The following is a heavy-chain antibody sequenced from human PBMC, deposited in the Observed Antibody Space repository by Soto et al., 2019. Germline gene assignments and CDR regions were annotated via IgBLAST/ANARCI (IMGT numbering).Heavy chain of an antibody. CDR3: VRVAGSGGFYDY. Sequence: EVQLLESGGGMVQPGGSLRLSCAASGFIFSSYAMTWVRLAPGKGLEWVSGIRGRGGSTFYADSVKGRFTLSRDNSKNMVYLQGNSLKAEDTAVYYCVRVAGSGGFYDYWGQGTLVTVSS. CDR2: IRGRGGST. J-gene: IGHJ4*02. D-gene: IGHD3-10*01. V-gene: IGHV3-23*01. CDR1: GFIFSSYA.